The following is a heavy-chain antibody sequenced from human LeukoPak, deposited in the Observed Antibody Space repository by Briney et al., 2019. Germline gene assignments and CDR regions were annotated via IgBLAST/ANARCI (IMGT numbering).Heavy chain of an antibody. CDR1: GGSLSGYY. J-gene: IGHJ3*02. V-gene: IGHV4-34*12. D-gene: IGHD3-10*01. Sequence: PSETLSLTCAVYGGSLSGYYWSWIRQPPGKGLEWIGEIILSGSPNYNPSLKSRVTISIDTSKNQFSLKLSPVTAADTAVYYCARDLSDYYGSGSYRPIDAFDIWGQGTMVTVSS. CDR2: IILSGSP. CDR3: ARDLSDYYGSGSYRPIDAFDI.